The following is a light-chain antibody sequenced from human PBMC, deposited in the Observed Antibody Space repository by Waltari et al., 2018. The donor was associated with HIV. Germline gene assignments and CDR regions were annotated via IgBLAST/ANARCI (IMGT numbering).Light chain of an antibody. CDR2: GNN. V-gene: IGLV1-40*01. Sequence: QSVLTQPPSVSGAPGQRVTISCTGSSPHVGAGYDVHWYQQLPGTTPKLLIYGNNNRPSGVPDRFSGSKSGTSASLAITGLQADDEADYYCQSYDSSLVIFGGGTKLTVL. J-gene: IGLJ2*01. CDR1: SPHVGAGYD. CDR3: QSYDSSLVI.